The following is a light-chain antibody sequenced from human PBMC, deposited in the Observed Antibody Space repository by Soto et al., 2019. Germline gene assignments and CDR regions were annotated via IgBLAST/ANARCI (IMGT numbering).Light chain of an antibody. V-gene: IGKV3-15*01. Sequence: EIVMTQSPATLSVSPGERATLSCRASESVSNNLAWYQQKFGQPPRLLIYHASTRATGIPARFSGSGSGTELTLTISSLQSEDFALYCCQQYNEWPLTFGGGTKVEIK. CDR1: ESVSNN. CDR2: HAS. CDR3: QQYNEWPLT. J-gene: IGKJ4*01.